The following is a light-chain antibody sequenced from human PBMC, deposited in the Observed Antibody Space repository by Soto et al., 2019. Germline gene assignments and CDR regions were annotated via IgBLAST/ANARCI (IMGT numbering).Light chain of an antibody. CDR1: QSVSTN. Sequence: EIVMTQSPGTLSVSPGDRATLSCRSSQSVSTNLAWYQQKPGQPPWLLIYGASTRAIGIAARFTGSGSGTEFTLTIGSLQSEDFAVYYCQQYHKWPPFTFGGGTKVDIK. J-gene: IGKJ4*01. V-gene: IGKV3-15*01. CDR2: GAS. CDR3: QQYHKWPPFT.